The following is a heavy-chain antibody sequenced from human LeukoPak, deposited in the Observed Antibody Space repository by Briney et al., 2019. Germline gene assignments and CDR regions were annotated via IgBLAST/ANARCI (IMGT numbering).Heavy chain of an antibody. Sequence: PSETLSLTCAVYGGSFSGYYWSWIRQPPGKGLEWIGEINHSGGTNYNPSLKSRVTISVDTSKNQFSLKLSSVTAADTAVYYCARGPGLLWFGELLNWFDPWGQGTLVTVSS. CDR1: GGSFSGYY. CDR2: INHSGGT. CDR3: ARGPGLLWFGELLNWFDP. J-gene: IGHJ5*02. D-gene: IGHD3-10*01. V-gene: IGHV4-34*01.